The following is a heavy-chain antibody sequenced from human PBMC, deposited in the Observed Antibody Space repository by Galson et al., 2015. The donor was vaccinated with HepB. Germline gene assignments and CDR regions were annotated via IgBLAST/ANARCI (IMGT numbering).Heavy chain of an antibody. J-gene: IGHJ6*03. CDR1: GYTFTSYG. V-gene: IGHV1-18*04. CDR2: ISAYNGNT. Sequence: CKASGYTFTSYGISWVRQAPGQGLEWMGWISAYNGNTNYAQKLQGRVTMTTDTSTSTAYMELRSLRSDDTAVYYCARMGSDIVVVPAAMEGFGYYYYYMDVWGKGTTVTVSS. D-gene: IGHD2-2*01. CDR3: ARMGSDIVVVPAAMEGFGYYYYYMDV.